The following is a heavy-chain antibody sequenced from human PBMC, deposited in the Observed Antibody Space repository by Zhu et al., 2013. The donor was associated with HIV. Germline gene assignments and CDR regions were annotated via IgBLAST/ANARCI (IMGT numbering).Heavy chain of an antibody. D-gene: IGHD5-18*01. V-gene: IGHV4-34*01. CDR2: INHSGST. CDR3: ARSAPFYSYGPYGWFDP. CDR1: GGSFSGYY. Sequence: VQLQQWGAGLLKPSETLSLTCAVYGGSFSGYYWSWIRQPPGKGLEWIGEINHSGSTNYNPSLKSRVTISVDTSKNQFSLKLSSVTAADTAVYYCARSAPFYSYGPYGWFDPWGQGTLVTVSS. J-gene: IGHJ5*02.